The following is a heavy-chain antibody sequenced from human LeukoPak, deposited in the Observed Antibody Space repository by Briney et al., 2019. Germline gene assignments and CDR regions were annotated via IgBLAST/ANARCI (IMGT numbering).Heavy chain of an antibody. J-gene: IGHJ4*02. CDR2: IYYSGNT. Sequence: SETLSLTCTVSGGSISSYYWSWIRQPPGKKLEWIGYIYYSGNTNYNPSLKSRVTISIDTYKNQFSLKVSSVTAADTAVYYCARVGDGNFDYWGQGTLVTVSS. CDR1: GGSISSYY. CDR3: ARVGDGNFDY. D-gene: IGHD3-16*01. V-gene: IGHV4-59*08.